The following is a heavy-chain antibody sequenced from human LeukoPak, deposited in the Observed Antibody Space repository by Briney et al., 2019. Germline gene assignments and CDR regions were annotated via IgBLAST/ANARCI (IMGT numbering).Heavy chain of an antibody. Sequence: SLRLSCTVSGFSFGDYTMSWVRQAPGKGLEWVGFIRSKAYGGTTEYAASVEGRFTISRDDSKTIAYLQMNSLKTEDTAVYYCTRFYSESSSWALDYWGQGTLVTVSS. CDR3: TRFYSESSSWALDY. CDR2: IRSKAYGGTT. CDR1: GFSFGDYT. D-gene: IGHD6-13*01. J-gene: IGHJ4*02. V-gene: IGHV3-49*04.